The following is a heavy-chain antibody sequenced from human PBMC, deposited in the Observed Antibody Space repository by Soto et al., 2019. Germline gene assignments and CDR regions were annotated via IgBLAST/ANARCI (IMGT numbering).Heavy chain of an antibody. D-gene: IGHD6-13*01. CDR3: VREPWGFSGTWYDY. CDR2: INHDGSKT. J-gene: IGHJ4*02. CDR1: QFSFSSYW. V-gene: IGHV3-74*01. Sequence: PGGSLRLSCAASQFSFSSYWMHWVRQVPGKGPAWVSRINHDGSKTEYADSVKGRFTISRDNTNNTLYLQMNSLRVEDTAMYYCVREPWGFSGTWYDYWGQETLVTVSS.